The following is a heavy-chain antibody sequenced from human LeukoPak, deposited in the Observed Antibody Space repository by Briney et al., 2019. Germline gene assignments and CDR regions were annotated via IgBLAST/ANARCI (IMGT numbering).Heavy chain of an antibody. CDR1: GFTFSSYA. Sequence: PGGSLRLSRSASGFTFSSYAMHWVRPAPGKGLEYVSAISSIGGSTYYADSVKGRFTISRDNSKNTLYLQMSSLRAEDTAVYYCVKATSGRLIDYYYGMDVWGKGTTVTVSS. CDR2: ISSIGGST. J-gene: IGHJ6*04. D-gene: IGHD6-19*01. V-gene: IGHV3-64D*06. CDR3: VKATSGRLIDYYYGMDV.